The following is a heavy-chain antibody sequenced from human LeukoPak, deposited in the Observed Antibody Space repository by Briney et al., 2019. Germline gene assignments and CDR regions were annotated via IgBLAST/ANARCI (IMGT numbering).Heavy chain of an antibody. CDR1: RFTFSSYA. J-gene: IGHJ4*02. CDR3: AKRGYSGYFLDY. V-gene: IGHV3-23*01. D-gene: IGHD5-12*01. CDR2: ISASGGST. Sequence: GGSLRLSCAASRFTFSSYAMNWVRQAPGKGLEWVSAISASGGSTYYADSVKGRFTISRDNSNDTLYLQMNSLRAEDTAVYYCAKRGYSGYFLDYWGQGTLVTVSS.